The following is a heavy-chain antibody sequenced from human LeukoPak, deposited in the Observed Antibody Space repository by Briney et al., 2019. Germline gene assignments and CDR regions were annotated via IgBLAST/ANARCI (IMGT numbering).Heavy chain of an antibody. D-gene: IGHD4-17*01. Sequence: SETLSLTCTVSGGSISSSSYYWGWIRQPPGKGLEWIGSISYSGCTYYNPSLKSRVTISADTSKNQVSLKLTSVTAADTAVHYCARRYGDYNLDYWGQGTLVTVSS. CDR2: ISYSGCT. CDR3: ARRYGDYNLDY. V-gene: IGHV4-39*01. J-gene: IGHJ4*02. CDR1: GGSISSSSYY.